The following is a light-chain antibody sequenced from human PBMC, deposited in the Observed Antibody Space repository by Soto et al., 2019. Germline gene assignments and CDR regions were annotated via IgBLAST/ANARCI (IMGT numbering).Light chain of an antibody. Sequence: QRTLSPSSVSASVGNRVDIAGRASQGISSWLAWYQQKPGKAPKLLIYAASSLQSGVPSRFSGSGSATDFTLTISSLYTEDFDTYYFGRGNSSAHTSAGGTKVDIK. CDR3: GRGNSSAHT. V-gene: IGKV1D-12*01. J-gene: IGKJ4*01. CDR1: QGISSW. CDR2: AAS.